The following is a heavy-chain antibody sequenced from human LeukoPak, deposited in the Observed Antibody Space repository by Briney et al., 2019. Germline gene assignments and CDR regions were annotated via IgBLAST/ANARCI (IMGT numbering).Heavy chain of an antibody. J-gene: IGHJ3*02. Sequence: PSQTLSLTCTVSGGSISSGGYYWSWIRQHPGKGLEWIGYIYYSGSTYYNPSLKSRVTISVDTSKNQFSLKLSSVTAADTAVYYCARAPYYYDSSGLRRAFDIWGQGTMVTVSS. CDR3: ARAPYYYDSSGLRRAFDI. D-gene: IGHD3-22*01. CDR2: IYYSGST. CDR1: GGSISSGGYY. V-gene: IGHV4-31*03.